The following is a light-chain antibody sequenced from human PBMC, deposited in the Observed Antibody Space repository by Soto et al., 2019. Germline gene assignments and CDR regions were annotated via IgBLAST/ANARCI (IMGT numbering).Light chain of an antibody. V-gene: IGLV3-21*04. CDR3: QVLDSSSYV. Sequence: SYELTQPPSVSVAPGKTARITCGGNNIGSKSVHWYQQKPGQAPVLVIYYDSDRTSGIPERFSGSNSGNTATLPISRVEAGDEADYYFQVLDSSSYVFGTATKVTVL. CDR1: NIGSKS. J-gene: IGLJ1*01. CDR2: YDS.